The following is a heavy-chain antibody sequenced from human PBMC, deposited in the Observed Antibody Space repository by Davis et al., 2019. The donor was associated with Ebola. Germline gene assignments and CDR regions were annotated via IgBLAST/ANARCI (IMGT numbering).Heavy chain of an antibody. CDR1: GYTFTDYY. V-gene: IGHV1-46*01. Sequence: ASVKVSCKASGYTFTDYYMNWVRQAPGQGLEWMGIIAPSGDFTRFAPKFQGRITLTTDTSTNTVYMELTSLKSEDTAVYYCARALDRLLDFDYWGQGTLVTVS. CDR3: ARALDRLLDFDY. CDR2: IAPSGDFT. D-gene: IGHD3-3*01. J-gene: IGHJ4*02.